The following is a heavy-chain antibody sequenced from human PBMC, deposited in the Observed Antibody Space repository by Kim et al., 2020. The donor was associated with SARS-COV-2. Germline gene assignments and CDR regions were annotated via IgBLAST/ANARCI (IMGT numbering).Heavy chain of an antibody. J-gene: IGHJ6*02. CDR2: IWNDGSNK. CDR1: GFTFSSFG. V-gene: IGHV3-33*01. CDR3: ARDPNWNVYGMDV. Sequence: GGSLRLSCAASGFTFSSFGMHWVRQAPGKGLEWVAVIWNDGSNKNYPDSVKGRFAISRDNSKNTLYLQMDSLRSEDTAVYYCARDPNWNVYGMDVWGQGTTVTVS. D-gene: IGHD1-1*01.